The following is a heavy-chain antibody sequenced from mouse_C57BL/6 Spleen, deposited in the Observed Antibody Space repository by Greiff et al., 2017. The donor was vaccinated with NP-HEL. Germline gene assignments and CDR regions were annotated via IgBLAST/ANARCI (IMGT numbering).Heavy chain of an antibody. CDR2: IDPSDSYT. Sequence: QVQLQQPGAELVMPGASVKLSCKASGYTFTSYWMHWVKQRPGQGLEWIGEIDPSDSYTNYNQKFKGKSTLTVDKSSSTAYMQLSSLTSEDSAVYYCARRGYDYGFDYWGQGTTLTVSS. CDR3: ARRGYDYGFDY. J-gene: IGHJ2*01. D-gene: IGHD2-4*01. V-gene: IGHV1-69*01. CDR1: GYTFTSYW.